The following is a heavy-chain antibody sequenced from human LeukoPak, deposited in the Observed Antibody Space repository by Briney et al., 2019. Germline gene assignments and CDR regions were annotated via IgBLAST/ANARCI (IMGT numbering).Heavy chain of an antibody. D-gene: IGHD4-17*01. V-gene: IGHV4-59*01. CDR3: ARVYGDYGVDY. J-gene: IGHJ4*02. Sequence: SETLSLTCTVSGGSISSYYWSWIRQPPGKGLEWIGYIYYSGSTNYNPSLKSRVTISVDTSKNQFSLKLSSVTAADTAVYYCARVYGDYGVDYWGQGTLVTVPS. CDR2: IYYSGST. CDR1: GGSISSYY.